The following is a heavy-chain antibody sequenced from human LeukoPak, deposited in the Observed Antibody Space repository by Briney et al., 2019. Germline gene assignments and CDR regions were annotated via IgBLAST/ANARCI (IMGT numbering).Heavy chain of an antibody. Sequence: GGSLRLSCAASGFTFSSYWMSWVRQAPGKGLEWVSAISGSGGSTYYADSVKGRFTISRDNSKNTLYLQMNSLRAEDTAVYYCAKDLGSGWFLDAFDIWGQGTMVTVSS. CDR3: AKDLGSGWFLDAFDI. CDR2: ISGSGGST. D-gene: IGHD6-19*01. J-gene: IGHJ3*02. V-gene: IGHV3-23*01. CDR1: GFTFSSYW.